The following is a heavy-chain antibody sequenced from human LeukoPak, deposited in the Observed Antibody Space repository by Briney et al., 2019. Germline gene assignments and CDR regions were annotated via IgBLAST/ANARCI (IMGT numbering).Heavy chain of an antibody. CDR1: GFTVSSNY. D-gene: IGHD4-17*01. V-gene: IGHV3-53*01. J-gene: IGHJ3*02. CDR2: IYPGGST. CDR3: ARTTVTTNFKDAFDI. Sequence: GGSLRLSCAASGFTVSSNYMSWVRQAPGKGLEWVSVIYPGGSTYYAGSVQGRFTVSRDNSKNTLYLQMNSLRDEDTAMYYCARTTVTTNFKDAFDIWGQGTEVTVSS.